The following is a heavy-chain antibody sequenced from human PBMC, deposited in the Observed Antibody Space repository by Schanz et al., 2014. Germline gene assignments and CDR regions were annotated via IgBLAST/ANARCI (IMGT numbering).Heavy chain of an antibody. CDR2: IYSDGRT. D-gene: IGHD2-2*01. J-gene: IGHJ3*02. V-gene: IGHV3-53*01. Sequence: EVQLVESGGGLIQPGGSLRLSCVASGFTVSSNYMSWVRQAPGKGLEWVSVIYSDGRTYYGDSVKGRFTISRDNSKNTLYLQMNSLRDEDTAMYYCAKRCSSTSCSHGAFDIWGQGTTV. CDR3: AKRCSSTSCSHGAFDI. CDR1: GFTVSSNY.